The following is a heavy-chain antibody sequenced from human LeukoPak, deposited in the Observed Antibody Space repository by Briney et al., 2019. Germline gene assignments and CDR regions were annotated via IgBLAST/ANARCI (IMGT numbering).Heavy chain of an antibody. CDR2: INAGNGNT. CDR3: ARDADSSGYYHDAFDI. CDR1: GYTFTSYG. Sequence: GASVKVSCKASGYTFTSYGINWVRQAPGQGLEWMGWINAGNGNTKYSQKFQGRVTITRDTSASTAYMELSSLRSEDTAVYYCARDADSSGYYHDAFDIWGQGTMVTVSS. V-gene: IGHV1-3*01. J-gene: IGHJ3*02. D-gene: IGHD3-22*01.